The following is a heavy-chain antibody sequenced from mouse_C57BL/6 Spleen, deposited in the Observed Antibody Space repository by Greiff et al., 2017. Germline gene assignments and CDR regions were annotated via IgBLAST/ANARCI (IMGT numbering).Heavy chain of an antibody. CDR3: AREGIYYYGSRAMDY. D-gene: IGHD1-1*01. Sequence: DVKLVESGGGLVKPGGSLKLSCAASGFTFSSYAMSWVRQTPEKRLEWVATISDGGSYTYYPDNVKGRFTISRDNAKNDLYLQMSHLKSEDTAMYYCAREGIYYYGSRAMDYWGQGTSITVSS. CDR1: GFTFSSYA. V-gene: IGHV5-4*01. J-gene: IGHJ4*01. CDR2: ISDGGSYT.